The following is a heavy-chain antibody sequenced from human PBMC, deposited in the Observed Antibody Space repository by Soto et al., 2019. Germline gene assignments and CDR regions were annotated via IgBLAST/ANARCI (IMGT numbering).Heavy chain of an antibody. D-gene: IGHD3-22*01. Sequence: PWGSLRLSCAASGVVFTNYVMHWVRQTPGKGLEWMADISYDGTNKHYAESVRGRFTISRDNSKNTLYLQMKSLRAEDTAVYYCATYDRSGYYSRRFDYWGQGTLVTVSS. CDR1: GVVFTNYV. V-gene: IGHV3-30*04. CDR3: ATYDRSGYYSRRFDY. CDR2: ISYDGTNK. J-gene: IGHJ4*02.